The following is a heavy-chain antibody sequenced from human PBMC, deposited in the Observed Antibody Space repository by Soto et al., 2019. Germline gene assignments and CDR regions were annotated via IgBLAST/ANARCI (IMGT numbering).Heavy chain of an antibody. CDR1: GDSISRCPR. D-gene: IGHD3-22*01. V-gene: IGHV4-4*02. CDR3: ARVRNDISGFDH. J-gene: IGHJ5*02. CDR2: TSHSGIT. Sequence: QVQLQESGPGLVRPSGALSVTCTVSGDSISRCPRWSWLRQSPGKGLGWIGETSHSGITNYNPSLKSRVTFSEDKSKKQLSLKLTSVTAADTAVFYSARVRNDISGFDHWGQGTLISVSS.